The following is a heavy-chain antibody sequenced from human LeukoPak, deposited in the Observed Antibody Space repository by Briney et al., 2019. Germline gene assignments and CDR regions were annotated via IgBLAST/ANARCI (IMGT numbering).Heavy chain of an antibody. CDR3: AGLGSTMEGRIDP. CDR1: GYFFSGYH. CDR2: IYIDSGDT. J-gene: IGHJ5*02. D-gene: IGHD3-10*01. V-gene: IGHV1-2*02. Sequence: ASVKVSCKASGYFFSGYHVHWVRQAPGQGLDWMVRIYIDSGDTNYAQKFQGRVTMTRDTSISTAYMELSSLTSDDTAVYYCAGLGSTMEGRIDPWGQGTPVTVSS.